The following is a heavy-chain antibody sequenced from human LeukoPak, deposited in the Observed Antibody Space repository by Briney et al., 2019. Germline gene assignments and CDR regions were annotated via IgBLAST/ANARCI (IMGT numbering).Heavy chain of an antibody. Sequence: SVKVSCKASGYTFTGYYMHWVRQAPGQGLEWMGWINPNSGGTNYAQKFQGRVTMTRDTSISTAYMELSRLRSDDTAVYYCARDPYGGNKRDYWGQGTLVIVSS. V-gene: IGHV1-2*02. J-gene: IGHJ4*02. CDR3: ARDPYGGNKRDY. CDR1: GYTFTGYY. CDR2: INPNSGGT. D-gene: IGHD4-23*01.